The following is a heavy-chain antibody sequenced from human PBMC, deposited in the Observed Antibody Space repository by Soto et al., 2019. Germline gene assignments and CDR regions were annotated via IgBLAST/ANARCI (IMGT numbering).Heavy chain of an antibody. Sequence: QVQLQESGPGLVEPSQTVSLTCTVSGGSISSDEYCWSWIRQTPGKGLEWIGHIYNRGSTYSNPAIKRRGTISVDTSKNQFSLKLSSVTAADTAVYYCVRGPSGDKVDYWGQGTLVTVSS. CDR2: IYNRGST. D-gene: IGHD1-26*01. CDR3: VRGPSGDKVDY. CDR1: GGSISSDEYC. J-gene: IGHJ4*02. V-gene: IGHV4-30-4*01.